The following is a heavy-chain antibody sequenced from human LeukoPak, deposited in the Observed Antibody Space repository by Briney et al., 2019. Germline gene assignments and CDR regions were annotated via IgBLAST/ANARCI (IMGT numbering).Heavy chain of an antibody. CDR1: GYTFTSYY. Sequence: ASVKVSCKASGYTFTSYYMHWVRQAPGQGLEWMGLINPSGGSTSYAQKFQGRVTMTRDTSTSTVYMELSSLRSEDTGVYYCARDGEMRVGGDYWGQGTLVTVSS. V-gene: IGHV1-46*01. D-gene: IGHD3-22*01. CDR2: INPSGGST. J-gene: IGHJ4*02. CDR3: ARDGEMRVGGDY.